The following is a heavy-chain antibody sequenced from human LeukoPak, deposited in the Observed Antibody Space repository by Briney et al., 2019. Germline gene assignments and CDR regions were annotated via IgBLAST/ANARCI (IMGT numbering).Heavy chain of an antibody. V-gene: IGHV4-39*07. D-gene: IGHD3-16*01. CDR2: IYYSGST. CDR3: ARYEHLKSDWFDP. J-gene: IGHJ5*02. CDR1: GGSISSNSYY. Sequence: SETLSLTCAVSGGSISSNSYYWGWIRQPPGKGLEWIGSIYYSGSTYYNPSLKSRVTISVDTSKNQFSLKLSSVTAADTAVYYCARYEHLKSDWFDPWGQGTLVTVSS.